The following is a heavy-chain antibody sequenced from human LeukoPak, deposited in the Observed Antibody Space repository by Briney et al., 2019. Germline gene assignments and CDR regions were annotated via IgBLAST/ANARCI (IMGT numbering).Heavy chain of an antibody. D-gene: IGHD3-22*01. Sequence: SETLSLTCTVSGGSISSYYWSWIRQPPGKGLEWIGYIYYSGSTYYNPSLKSRVTISVDTSKNQFSLKLSSVTAADTAVYYCARTLYDSSGYCDYWGQGTLVTVSS. CDR3: ARTLYDSSGYCDY. CDR2: IYYSGST. V-gene: IGHV4-59*06. J-gene: IGHJ4*02. CDR1: GGSISSYY.